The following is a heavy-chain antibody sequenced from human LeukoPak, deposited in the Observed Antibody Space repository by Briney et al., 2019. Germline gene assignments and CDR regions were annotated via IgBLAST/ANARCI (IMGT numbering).Heavy chain of an antibody. J-gene: IGHJ4*02. D-gene: IGHD5-12*01. Sequence: GGSLRVSCAASGFTFSSYWMHWVRQAPGKGLVWVSRINSDGSSTSYADSVKGRFTISRDSAKNTLYLQMTSLRAEDTAVYYCAVRGYSGYDTSYFDYWGQGTLVTVSS. CDR1: GFTFSSYW. CDR3: AVRGYSGYDTSYFDY. CDR2: INSDGSST. V-gene: IGHV3-74*01.